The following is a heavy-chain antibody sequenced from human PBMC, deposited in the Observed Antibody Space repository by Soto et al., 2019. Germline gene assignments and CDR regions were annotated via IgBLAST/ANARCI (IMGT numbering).Heavy chain of an antibody. CDR2: ISHDETKT. D-gene: IGHD3-10*01. Sequence: PGGSLRLSCAASGFIFSNYVIHWVRQAPDKGLQWLALISHDETKTYYADSVKGRFTISRDNSKNLVYLQMNSLRAEDTAVYYCVRGARVGSGTYYLTWGQGSLVTVSS. CDR3: VRGARVGSGTYYLT. J-gene: IGHJ5*02. V-gene: IGHV3-30-3*01. CDR1: GFIFSNYV.